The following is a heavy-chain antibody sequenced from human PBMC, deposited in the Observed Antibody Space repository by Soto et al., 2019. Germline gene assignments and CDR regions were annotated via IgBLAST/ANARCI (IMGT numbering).Heavy chain of an antibody. Sequence: PSETLSLTCAVYGGSFSGYYWSWIRQPPGKGLEWIGEINHSGSTNYNPSLKSRVTISVDTSKNQSSLKLSSVTAADTAVYYCAREQMRITMVRRTLQFDPWGQGTLVTVSS. V-gene: IGHV4-34*01. CDR3: AREQMRITMVRRTLQFDP. J-gene: IGHJ5*02. CDR2: INHSGST. CDR1: GGSFSGYY. D-gene: IGHD3-10*01.